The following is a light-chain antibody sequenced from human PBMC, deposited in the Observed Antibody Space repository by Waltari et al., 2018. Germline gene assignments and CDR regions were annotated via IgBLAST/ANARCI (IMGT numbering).Light chain of an antibody. CDR2: GAS. Sequence: EIVMTQFPDTLSVSPGERASLSCRASQSIANNLAWYQQKPGQPRRLLIYGASNRATDIPARFSASASGRDFTLTISSLQSEDFVVYYCQQYSTWPRVTFGGGTKVEIK. V-gene: IGKV3-15*01. CDR1: QSIANN. CDR3: QQYSTWPRVT. J-gene: IGKJ4*01.